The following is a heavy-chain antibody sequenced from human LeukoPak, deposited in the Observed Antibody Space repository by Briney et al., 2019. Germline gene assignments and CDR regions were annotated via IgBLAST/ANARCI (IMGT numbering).Heavy chain of an antibody. V-gene: IGHV4-4*07. CDR2: IYTSGST. CDR3: ARESRGGSYFLDAFDI. D-gene: IGHD1-26*01. CDR1: GGSISSYY. Sequence: PSETLSLTCTVSGGSISSYYWSWIRQPAGKGLEWIGRIYTSGSTNYNPSLKSRVTMSVDTSKNQFSLKLSSVTAADTAVYYCARESRGGSYFLDAFDIWGQGTMVTVSS. J-gene: IGHJ3*02.